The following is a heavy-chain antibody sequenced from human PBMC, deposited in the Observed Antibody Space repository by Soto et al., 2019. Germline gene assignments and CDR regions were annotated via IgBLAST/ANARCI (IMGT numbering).Heavy chain of an antibody. CDR3: VSATYFSDSSGYNRCFDS. V-gene: IGHV3-72*01. CDR1: GFTLSDHY. D-gene: IGHD3-22*01. CDR2: SRDKAQGYST. J-gene: IGHJ4*02. Sequence: AGGSLRLSGAVSGFTLSDHYIDWVRQAPWKGLEWVGRSRDKAQGYSTAYAASVKGRFTTSRDESKKSVYLQMNSLKTEDTAVYYCVSATYFSDSSGYNRCFDSLGQGTLLTVSS.